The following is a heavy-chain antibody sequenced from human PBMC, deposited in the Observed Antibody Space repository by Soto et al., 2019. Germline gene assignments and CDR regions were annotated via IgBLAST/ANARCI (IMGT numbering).Heavy chain of an antibody. CDR3: ASSYGSGYRAFDY. CDR2: INPILSMS. CDR1: GDTFTCYS. V-gene: IGHV1-69*02. D-gene: IGHD3-10*01. Sequence: QVQLVQSGAEVKKPGSSVRVSCKASGDTFTCYSINWVRQAPGLGLEWMGRINPILSMSNYAQRFQGRVTMTADKYTTTAYMELSSVRSEDMAMYYCASSYGSGYRAFDYWGQGALVTVSS. J-gene: IGHJ4*02.